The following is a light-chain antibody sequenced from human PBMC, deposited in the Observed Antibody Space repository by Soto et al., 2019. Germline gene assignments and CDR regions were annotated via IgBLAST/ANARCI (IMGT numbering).Light chain of an antibody. V-gene: IGLV2-8*01. CDR3: CSHSSSITWM. J-gene: IGLJ3*02. CDR2: EVS. CDR1: SSDVGAYNY. Sequence: QSALAQPPSASGSPGQSVTISCTGTSSDVGAYNYVSWYQQHPGKAPKLMIYEVSKRPSGVPDRFSGSKSGNTASLTVSGLQAEDEADYYCCSHSSSITWMFGGGTKLTVL.